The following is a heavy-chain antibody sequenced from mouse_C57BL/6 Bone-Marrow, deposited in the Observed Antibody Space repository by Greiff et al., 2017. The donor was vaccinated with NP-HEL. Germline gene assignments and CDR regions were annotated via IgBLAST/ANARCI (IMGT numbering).Heavy chain of an antibody. D-gene: IGHD4-1*01. CDR2: IYPGSGNT. CDR1: GYTFTDYY. V-gene: IGHV1-76*01. J-gene: IGHJ2*01. Sequence: QVQLQQSGAELVRPGASVKLSCKASGYTFTDYYINWVKQRPGQGLEWIARIYPGSGNTYYNEKFKSKATLTVDKSSSTAYMQLSSLTSEDSAVYYCARSGTLDYWGQGTTLTVSS. CDR3: ARSGTLDY.